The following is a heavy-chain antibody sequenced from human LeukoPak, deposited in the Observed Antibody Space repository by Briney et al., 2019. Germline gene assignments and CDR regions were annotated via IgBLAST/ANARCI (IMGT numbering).Heavy chain of an antibody. V-gene: IGHV4-39*07. D-gene: IGHD3-16*01. CDR2: IYYSGST. J-gene: IGHJ4*02. CDR3: ARDGGNYFDY. CDR1: GGSISSSSYY. Sequence: SETLSLTCTVSGGSISSSSYYWGWIRPPPGKGLEWIGSIYYSGSTYYNPSLKSRVTISVDTSKTQFSLKLSSVTAADTAVYYCARDGGNYFDYWGQGTLVTVSS.